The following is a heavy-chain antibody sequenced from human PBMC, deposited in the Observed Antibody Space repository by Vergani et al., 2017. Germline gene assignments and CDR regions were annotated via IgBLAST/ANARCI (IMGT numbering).Heavy chain of an antibody. V-gene: IGHV4-31*03. J-gene: IGHJ4*02. D-gene: IGHD2-21*01. Sequence: QVQLQESGPGLVKPSQTLSLTCTVSGGSISSGGYYWSLIRQHPGKGLEWIGYIYYSGSTYYNPSLKSRVTISVDTSKNQFSLKLSSVTAADTAVYYCARGIVVVMAFDIWGQGTLVIVSS. CDR2: IYYSGST. CDR3: ARGIVVVMAFDI. CDR1: GGSISSGGYY.